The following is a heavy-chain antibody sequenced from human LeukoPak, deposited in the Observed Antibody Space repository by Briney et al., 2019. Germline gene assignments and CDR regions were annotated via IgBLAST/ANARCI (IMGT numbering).Heavy chain of an antibody. CDR1: GGSISSYY. Sequence: SETLSLTCTVSGGSISSYYWSWIRQPAGKGLEWIGRIYTSGSTNYDPSLKSRVTMSVDTSKNQFSLKLSSVTAADTAVYYRARGGDYEDMDVWGKGTTVTISS. CDR3: ARGGDYEDMDV. J-gene: IGHJ6*03. CDR2: IYTSGST. V-gene: IGHV4-4*07. D-gene: IGHD4-17*01.